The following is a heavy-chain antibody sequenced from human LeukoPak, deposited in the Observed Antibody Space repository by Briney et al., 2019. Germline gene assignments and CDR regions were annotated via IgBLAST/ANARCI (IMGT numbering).Heavy chain of an antibody. CDR3: AREAARVWFGELLQSNYFDY. V-gene: IGHV3-53*01. D-gene: IGHD3-10*01. CDR2: IYSGGST. Sequence: GGSLRLSCAASGFTVSSNYMSWVRQAPGKGLEWVSVIYSGGSTYYADSVKGRFTISRDNSKNTLYLQMNSLRAEDTAVYYCAREAARVWFGELLQSNYFDYWGQGTLVTVSS. J-gene: IGHJ4*02. CDR1: GFTVSSNY.